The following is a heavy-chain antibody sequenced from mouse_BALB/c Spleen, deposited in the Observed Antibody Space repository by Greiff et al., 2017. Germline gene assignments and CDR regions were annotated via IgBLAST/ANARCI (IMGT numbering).Heavy chain of an antibody. CDR1: GFTFSSYT. J-gene: IGHJ4*01. V-gene: IGHV5-9*03. CDR3: ARSLRLRAMDY. D-gene: IGHD1-2*01. Sequence: EVQGVESGGGLVKPGGSLKLSCAASGFTFSSYTMSWVRQTPEKRLEWVATISSGGGNTYYPDSVKGRFTISRDNAKNNLYLQMSSLRSEDTALYYCARSLRLRAMDYWGQGTSVTVSS. CDR2: ISSGGGNT.